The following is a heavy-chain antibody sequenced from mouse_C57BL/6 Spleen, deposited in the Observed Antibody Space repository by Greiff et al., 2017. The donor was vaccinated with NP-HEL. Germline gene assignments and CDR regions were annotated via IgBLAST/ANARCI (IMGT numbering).Heavy chain of an antibody. D-gene: IGHD2-1*01. J-gene: IGHJ2*01. V-gene: IGHV1-55*01. CDR3: AREPDYGNYVGYGY. Sequence: VQLQQSGAELVKPGASVKMSCKASGYTFTSYWITWVKQRPGQGLEWIGDIYPGSGSTNYNEKFKSKATLTVDTSSSTAYMQLSSLTSEDSAVYYCAREPDYGNYVGYGYWGKVATLTVST. CDR1: GYTFTSYW. CDR2: IYPGSGST.